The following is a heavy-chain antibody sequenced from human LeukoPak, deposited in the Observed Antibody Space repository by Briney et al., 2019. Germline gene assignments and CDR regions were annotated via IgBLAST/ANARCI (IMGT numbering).Heavy chain of an antibody. CDR2: IY. J-gene: IGHJ3*02. CDR1: GGSISSGSYY. Sequence: SETLSLTCTVSGGSISSGSYYWSWIRQPAGKGLEWIGRIYTTISVDTSKNQFSLKLSSVTAADTAVYYCARERSGSYYSSYAFDIWGQGTMVTVSS. V-gene: IGHV4-61*02. D-gene: IGHD1-26*01. CDR3: ARERSGSYYSSYAFDI.